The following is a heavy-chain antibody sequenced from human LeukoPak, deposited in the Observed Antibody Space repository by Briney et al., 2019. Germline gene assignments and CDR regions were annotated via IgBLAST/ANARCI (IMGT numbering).Heavy chain of an antibody. CDR2: IYSSGTP. V-gene: IGHV3-53*01. Sequence: HPGGSLRLSCVASGFTVTGNYMNWVRQAPGKGLEWVSTIYSSGTPYYADSVKGRFIISRDKSKNTLFLQMNSLRADDTAVYFYARAPVVVGPGVFFESWGRGTLVTVSA. J-gene: IGHJ4*02. CDR3: ARAPVVVGPGVFFES. D-gene: IGHD3-3*01. CDR1: GFTVTGNY.